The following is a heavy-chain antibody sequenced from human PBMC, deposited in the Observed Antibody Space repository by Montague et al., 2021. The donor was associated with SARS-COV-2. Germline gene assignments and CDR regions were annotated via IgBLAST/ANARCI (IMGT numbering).Heavy chain of an antibody. CDR3: ARALVPEEWLFGGDYYYYMDV. J-gene: IGHJ6*03. CDR1: GGSISSYY. V-gene: IGHV4-59*01. D-gene: IGHD3-3*01. CDR2: IYYSGGT. Sequence: SETLSLTCTVSGGSISSYYWSWIRQPPGKGLEWIGYIYYSGGTXXXPSXXXRVTISVDTSKNQFSLKLSSVTAADTAVYYCARALVPEEWLFGGDYYYYMDVWGKGTTVTVSS.